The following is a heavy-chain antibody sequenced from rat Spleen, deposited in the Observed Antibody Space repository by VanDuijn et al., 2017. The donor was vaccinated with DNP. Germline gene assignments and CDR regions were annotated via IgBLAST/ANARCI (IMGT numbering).Heavy chain of an antibody. V-gene: IGHV5-19*01. J-gene: IGHJ2*01. CDR1: GFTFSDYD. CDR2: ISPSGDST. Sequence: EVQLVESGGGLVQPGRSLKLSCAASGFTFSDYDMAWVRQAPTKGLEWVASISPSGDSTYYRDSVKGRFTISRDNAKRTLYLQMDSLRSEDTATYYCARPDYWGQGVMVTVSS. CDR3: ARPDY.